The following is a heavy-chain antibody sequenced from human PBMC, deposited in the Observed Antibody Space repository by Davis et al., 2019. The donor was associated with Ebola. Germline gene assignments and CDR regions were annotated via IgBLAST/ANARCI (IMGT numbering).Heavy chain of an antibody. CDR2: MNPNSGNT. Sequence: ASVKVSCKASGYTFTSYDINWVRQATGQGLEWMGWMNPNSGNTGYAQKFQGRVTITRNTSISTAYMELSSLRSEDTAVYYCAAAYNKYSHRFDYWGQGTLVTVSS. J-gene: IGHJ4*02. V-gene: IGHV1-8*01. CDR3: AAAYNKYSHRFDY. D-gene: IGHD6-6*01. CDR1: GYTFTSYD.